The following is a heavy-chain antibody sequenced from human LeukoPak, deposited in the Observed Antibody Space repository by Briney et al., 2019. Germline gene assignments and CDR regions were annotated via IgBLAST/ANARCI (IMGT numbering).Heavy chain of an antibody. CDR1: GFTFTSSA. CDR3: ARCITMVRGVIIWRAFDI. CDR2: IVVGSGNT. V-gene: IGHV1-58*01. D-gene: IGHD3-10*01. Sequence: GTSVKVSCKASGFTFTSSAVQWVRQARGQRLERIGWIVVGSGNTNYAQKFQGRVTITADESTSTAYMELSSLRSEDTAVYYCARCITMVRGVIIWRAFDIWGQGTMVTVSS. J-gene: IGHJ3*02.